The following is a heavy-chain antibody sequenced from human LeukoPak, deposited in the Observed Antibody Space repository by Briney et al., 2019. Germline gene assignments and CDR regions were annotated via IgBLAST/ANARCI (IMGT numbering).Heavy chain of an antibody. J-gene: IGHJ4*02. CDR3: AKGPSSGHDY. V-gene: IGHV3-23*01. CDR1: GFTFSSYA. CDR2: ISGSGGST. Sequence: GGSLRLACTASGFTFSSYAMSWVRQAPGKGLEWVSAISGSGGSTYYADSVKGRFTISRDNCKNTLYLQMNSLRAEDTAVYYCAKGPSSGHDYWGQGTLVTVSS. D-gene: IGHD3-22*01.